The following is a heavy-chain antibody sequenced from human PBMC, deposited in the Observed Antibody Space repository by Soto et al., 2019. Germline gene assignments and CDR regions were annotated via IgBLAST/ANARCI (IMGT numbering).Heavy chain of an antibody. Sequence: WGALRPSCAASGFTLRSYWMHWGRQAPGKGLEWVAVIWYDGSNKYYADSVKGRFTISRDNSKNTLYLQMNSLRAEDTAVYYCARDSAGYFDYWGQGTLVTVSS. V-gene: IGHV3-33*01. CDR1: GFTLRSYW. J-gene: IGHJ4*02. CDR2: IWYDGSNK. CDR3: ARDSAGYFDY. D-gene: IGHD6-19*01.